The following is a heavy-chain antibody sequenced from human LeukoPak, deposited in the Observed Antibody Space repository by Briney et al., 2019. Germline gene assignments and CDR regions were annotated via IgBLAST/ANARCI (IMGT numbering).Heavy chain of an antibody. CDR1: GGSVSSGSYY. CDR2: ISNSGGST. J-gene: IGHJ4*02. V-gene: IGHV3-23*01. Sequence: PSETLSLTCTVSGGSVSSGSYYWSWVRQAPGTGLEWVSAISNSGGSTYYADSVKGRFTISRDNSKNTVYLQMNSLRAEDTAVYYCVKDGYVSWAYQLSHFGYWGQGTLVTVSS. D-gene: IGHD2-2*03. CDR3: VKDGYVSWAYQLSHFGY.